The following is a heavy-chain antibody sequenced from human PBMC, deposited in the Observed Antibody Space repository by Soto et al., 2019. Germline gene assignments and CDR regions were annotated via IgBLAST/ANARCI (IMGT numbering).Heavy chain of an antibody. CDR3: ASGIYDILTGYSTKFDY. CDR1: GGSISSGGYY. D-gene: IGHD3-9*01. CDR2: IYYSGST. Sequence: TLSLTCTVSGGSISSGGYYWSWIRQHPGKGLEWIGYIYYSGSTYYNPSLKSRVTISVDTSKNQFSLKLSSVTAADTAVYYCASGIYDILTGYSTKFDYWGQGTLVTVSS. J-gene: IGHJ4*02. V-gene: IGHV4-31*03.